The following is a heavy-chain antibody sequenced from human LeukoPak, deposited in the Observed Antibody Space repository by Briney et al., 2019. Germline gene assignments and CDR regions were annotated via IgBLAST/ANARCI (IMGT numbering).Heavy chain of an antibody. CDR1: GYSISSGYY. CDR3: ARVDVVVPAAYNWFDP. D-gene: IGHD2-2*01. CDR2: IYHSGST. V-gene: IGHV4-38-2*02. J-gene: IGHJ5*02. Sequence: SETLSLTCTASGYSISSGYYWGWIRQPPGKGLEWIGSIYHSGSTYYNPSLKSRVTISVDTSKNQFSLKLSSVTAADTAVYYCARVDVVVPAAYNWFDPWGQGTLVTVSS.